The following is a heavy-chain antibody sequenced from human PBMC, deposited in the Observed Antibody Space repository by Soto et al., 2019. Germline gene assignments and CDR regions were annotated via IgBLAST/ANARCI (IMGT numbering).Heavy chain of an antibody. V-gene: IGHV4-31*03. CDR3: ARDPASRNYYYYGMDV. J-gene: IGHJ6*02. Sequence: QVQLQESGPGLVKPSQTLSLTCTVSGGSISSGGYYWSWIRQHPGRGLGGIGYIYYSGSTYYNPSLKSRVTISVDTSKNQFSLKLSSVTAADTAVYYCARDPASRNYYYYGMDVWGQGTTVTVSS. CDR1: GGSISSGGYY. D-gene: IGHD2-15*01. CDR2: IYYSGST.